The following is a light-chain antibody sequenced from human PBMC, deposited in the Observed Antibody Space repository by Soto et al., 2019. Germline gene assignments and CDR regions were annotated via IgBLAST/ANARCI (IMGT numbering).Light chain of an antibody. V-gene: IGKV1-39*01. J-gene: IGKJ5*01. CDR1: QGISTY. Sequence: DIQMTLSPSSLSASVGDRVTITCRASQGISTYLNCYQQKPGKAPKLLIYSASSLQSGVPSRFSGSASGTDFTLSISNLQPEDVATYYCQQSFRPHITFGQGTRLEIK. CDR3: QQSFRPHIT. CDR2: SAS.